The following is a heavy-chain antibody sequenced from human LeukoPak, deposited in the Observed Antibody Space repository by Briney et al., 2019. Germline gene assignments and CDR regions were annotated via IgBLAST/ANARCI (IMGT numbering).Heavy chain of an antibody. CDR2: IYYSGST. Sequence: PSETLSLTCTVSGVSVSSGSYYWSWIRQPPGKGLEWIGYIYYSGSTNYNPSLKSRVTISVDTSKNQFSLKLSSVTAADTAVYYCARGVGLGYCSGGSCRPNWFDPWGQGTLVTVSS. CDR1: GVSVSSGSYY. CDR3: ARGVGLGYCSGGSCRPNWFDP. D-gene: IGHD2-15*01. J-gene: IGHJ5*02. V-gene: IGHV4-61*01.